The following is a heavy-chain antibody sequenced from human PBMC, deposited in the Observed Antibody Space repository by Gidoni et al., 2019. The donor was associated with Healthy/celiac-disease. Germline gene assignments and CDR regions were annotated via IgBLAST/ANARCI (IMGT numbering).Heavy chain of an antibody. J-gene: IGHJ3*02. D-gene: IGHD3-22*01. CDR3: ARGPNYYDSSGPTLPFFDI. Sequence: EVQLVESGGGLVKPGGSLRLSGAASGFPFSSYSLNWVRQAPGTGLEWVSSISSSSSYIYYADSVKGRFTISRDNAKNSLYLQMNSLRAEDTAVYYCARGPNYYDSSGPTLPFFDIWGQGTMVTVSS. V-gene: IGHV3-21*01. CDR2: ISSSSSYI. CDR1: GFPFSSYS.